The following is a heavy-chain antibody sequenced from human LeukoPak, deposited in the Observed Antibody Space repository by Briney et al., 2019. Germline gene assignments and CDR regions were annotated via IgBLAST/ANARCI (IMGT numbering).Heavy chain of an antibody. Sequence: SQTLSLTCTVSGGSISSGSYYWSWIRQPAGKGLEWIGRIYTSGSPNYNPSLKSRVAISVDTSKNQFSLKLSSVTAADTAVYYCARDSRLRAAAGNWGQGTLVTVSS. D-gene: IGHD6-13*01. V-gene: IGHV4-61*02. CDR2: IYTSGSP. CDR3: ARDSRLRAAAGN. J-gene: IGHJ4*02. CDR1: GGSISSGSYY.